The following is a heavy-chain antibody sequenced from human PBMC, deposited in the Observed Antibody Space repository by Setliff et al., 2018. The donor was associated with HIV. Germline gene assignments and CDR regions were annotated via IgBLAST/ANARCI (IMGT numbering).Heavy chain of an antibody. CDR3: ARHGSVYDFDY. J-gene: IGHJ4*02. V-gene: IGHV4-59*04. D-gene: IGHD5-12*01. Sequence: SETLSLTCTVSGASITSHYWNWIRQPPGKGLEWLATIHYSESTYYNPSHKSRVTISADTSENQFSLKLSSVSAADTSVYYCARHGSVYDFDYWGQGTLVTVSS. CDR1: GASITSHY. CDR2: IHYSEST.